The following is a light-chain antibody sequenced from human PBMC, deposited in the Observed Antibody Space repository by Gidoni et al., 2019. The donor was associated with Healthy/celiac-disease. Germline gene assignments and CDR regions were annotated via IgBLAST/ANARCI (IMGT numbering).Light chain of an antibody. J-gene: IGKJ3*01. V-gene: IGKV3-11*01. CDR2: DAS. Sequence: EIVLTQSPATLSLSPGERATLSCRASQSVSSYLAWYQQKPGQAPRLLIYDASNRATGIPARFSGGGSGTDFTLTISSLEPEDFAVYYCHQRSNWSRGTFGQGTKVDIK. CDR1: QSVSSY. CDR3: HQRSNWSRGT.